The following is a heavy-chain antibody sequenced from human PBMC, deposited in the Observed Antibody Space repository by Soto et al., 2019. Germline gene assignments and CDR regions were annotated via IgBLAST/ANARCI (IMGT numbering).Heavy chain of an antibody. CDR3: AHKGPEDWPLDY. CDR2: IYWDDSK. J-gene: IGHJ4*02. Sequence: QITLKESGPTLVRPTQTLTLTCAFSGFSLSTSGVGVGWIRQPPGKSLEWLAVIYWDDSKHYSPSLRSRLTSTKDPSKHQVVLTMTNMDPMDTGTYYCAHKGPEDWPLDYWGQGTLVSVSS. V-gene: IGHV2-5*02. D-gene: IGHD3-9*01. CDR1: GFSLSTSGVG.